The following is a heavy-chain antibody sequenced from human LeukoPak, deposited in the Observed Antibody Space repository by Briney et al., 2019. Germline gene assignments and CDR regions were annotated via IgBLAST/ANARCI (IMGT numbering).Heavy chain of an antibody. J-gene: IGHJ6*03. CDR2: IIPVFGTA. D-gene: IGHD4-17*01. CDR1: GGSFINYA. Sequence: WASVTVSCKASGGSFINYATSWVRQAPGQGLEWMGGIIPVFGTANYAQKFQGRVTITADKSTSTAYMELSSLRSEDTAVYYCAMTTVTTWKIYYYYYMDVWGKGTTVTVSS. CDR3: AMTTVTTWKIYYYYYMDV. V-gene: IGHV1-69*06.